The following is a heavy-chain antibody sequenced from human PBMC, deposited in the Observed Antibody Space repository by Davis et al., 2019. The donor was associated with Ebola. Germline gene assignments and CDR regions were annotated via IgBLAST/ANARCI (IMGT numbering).Heavy chain of an antibody. V-gene: IGHV4-59*08. Sequence: MPSETLSLTCTVSGGSISGYYWSWIRQPPGKGLEWIGYIYYSGRTNFNPSLKSRVTISVNPSKNQFSLKLSSVTAADTAKYYCARHFTILGVVISYWYFDLWGRGTLVTVSS. J-gene: IGHJ2*01. CDR3: ARHFTILGVVISYWYFDL. CDR1: GGSISGYY. D-gene: IGHD3-3*01. CDR2: IYYSGRT.